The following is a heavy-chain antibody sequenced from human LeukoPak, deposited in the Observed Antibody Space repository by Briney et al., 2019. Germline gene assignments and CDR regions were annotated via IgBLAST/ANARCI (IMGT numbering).Heavy chain of an antibody. CDR2: MNPNSGNT. CDR1: GYTFTSYD. V-gene: IGHV1-8*03. D-gene: IGHD3-16*01. J-gene: IGHJ5*02. CDR3: ARGDSYVWGKGNWFDP. Sequence: ASVKVSCKASGYTFTSYDINWVRQATGQGLEWMGWMNPNSGNTGYAQKFQGRVTITRNTSISTAYMELSSLRSEDTAVYYCARGDSYVWGKGNWFDPWGQGTLVTVSS.